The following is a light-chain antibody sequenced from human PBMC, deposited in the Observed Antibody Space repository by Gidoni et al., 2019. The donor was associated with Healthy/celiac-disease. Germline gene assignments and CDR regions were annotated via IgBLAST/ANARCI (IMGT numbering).Light chain of an antibody. Sequence: DIVLTQSPATLFLSPGERATLSCRASQSVSSNLAWYQQKPGQAPRLLIYDASNRATGIPARFSGSGSGTDFTLTISSLEPEDFAVYYCQQRSNWHPLTFGGGTKVEIK. CDR1: QSVSSN. J-gene: IGKJ4*01. CDR2: DAS. V-gene: IGKV3-11*01. CDR3: QQRSNWHPLT.